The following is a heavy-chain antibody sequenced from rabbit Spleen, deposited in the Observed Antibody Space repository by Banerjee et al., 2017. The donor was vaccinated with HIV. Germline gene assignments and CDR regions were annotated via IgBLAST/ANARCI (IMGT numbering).Heavy chain of an antibody. CDR2: IDPVFGIT. Sequence: QLKESGGGLVQTGGSLKLSCKASGFTLSSYYMNWVRQAPGKGLEWIGYIDPVFGITYYANWVNGRFTISSHNAQNTLFLQLNSLTAADTATYFCARDSGSSFSSYGMDLWGPGTLVTVS. CDR3: ARDSGSSFSSYGMDL. J-gene: IGHJ6*01. V-gene: IGHV1S7*01. CDR1: GFTLSSYY. D-gene: IGHD8-1*01.